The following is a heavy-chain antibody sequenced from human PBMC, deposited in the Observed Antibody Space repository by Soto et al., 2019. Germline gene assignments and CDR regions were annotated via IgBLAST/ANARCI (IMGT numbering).Heavy chain of an antibody. Sequence: ASVKVSSKASAYSFTGHYLHWVRQAPGQGLEWMGWIDPKSGDTKYAPKFQDRVTMTSDTSISTAYMDLTNLRYDDTAVYYCERDYDKSGYDYFDPWGQGTLVTVSS. CDR3: ERDYDKSGYDYFDP. V-gene: IGHV1-2*02. CDR1: AYSFTGHY. D-gene: IGHD3-22*01. J-gene: IGHJ5*02. CDR2: IDPKSGDT.